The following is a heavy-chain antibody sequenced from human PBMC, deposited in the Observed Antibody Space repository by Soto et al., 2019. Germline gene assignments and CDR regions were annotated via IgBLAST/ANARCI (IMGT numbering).Heavy chain of an antibody. J-gene: IGHJ6*02. Sequence: QVQLVQSGAAVKKPGSSVKVSCKASGGTFSSYAINWVRQAPGQGLEWMGGIIRIFGTPDYAQRFQGRVTITADESTSTAYMELRSLRSEDTAVYYCARQGSNEYDYYGMDVWGQGTTVTVSS. V-gene: IGHV1-69*12. CDR3: ARQGSNEYDYYGMDV. D-gene: IGHD3-10*01. CDR1: GGTFSSYA. CDR2: IIRIFGTP.